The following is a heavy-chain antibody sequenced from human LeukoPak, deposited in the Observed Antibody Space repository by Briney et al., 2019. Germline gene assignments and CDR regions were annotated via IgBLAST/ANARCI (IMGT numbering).Heavy chain of an antibody. J-gene: IGHJ4*02. CDR1: GFNFNNAW. V-gene: IGHV3-15*01. CDR3: STIGTTSYYFDY. Sequence: GGSLRLSCAASGFNFNNAWMNWVRQAPGKGREWVGRIKSKTDGGTTDYAAPVKGRFTISRDDSKNTLYLQMNSLKVEDTAVYYCSTIGTTSYYFDYWGQGTLVTVSS. D-gene: IGHD1-1*01. CDR2: IKSKTDGGTT.